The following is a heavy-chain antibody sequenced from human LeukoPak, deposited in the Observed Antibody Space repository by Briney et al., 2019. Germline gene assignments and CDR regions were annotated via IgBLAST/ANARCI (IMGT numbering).Heavy chain of an antibody. J-gene: IGHJ4*02. V-gene: IGHV3-23*01. CDR3: ARDHYYDSSGYYYGHDYYFDY. D-gene: IGHD3-22*01. CDR2: ISGSGGST. Sequence: GGSLRLSCAASGFTFSSYAMSWVRQAPGKGLEWVSAISGSGGSTYYADSVKGRFTISRDNSKNTLYLQMNSLRAEDTAVYYCARDHYYDSSGYYYGHDYYFDYWGQGTLVTVSS. CDR1: GFTFSSYA.